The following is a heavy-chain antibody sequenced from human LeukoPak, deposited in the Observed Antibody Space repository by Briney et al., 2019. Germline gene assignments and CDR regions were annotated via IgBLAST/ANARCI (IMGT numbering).Heavy chain of an antibody. CDR2: IIPIFGTA. D-gene: IGHD3-9*01. CDR1: GGTFSSYA. V-gene: IGHV1-69*05. J-gene: IGHJ4*02. Sequence: GASVKVSCKASGGTFSSYAISWVRQAPGQWLEWMGGIIPIFGTANYAQKFQGRVTITTDESTSTAYMELNSLGSEDTAIYYCARGLGDYNTDWFPVSGYWGQGTPVTVSS. CDR3: ARGLGDYNTDWFPVSGY.